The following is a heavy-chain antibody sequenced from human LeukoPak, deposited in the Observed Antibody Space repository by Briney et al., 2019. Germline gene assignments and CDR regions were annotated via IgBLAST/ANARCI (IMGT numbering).Heavy chain of an antibody. CDR1: GCSFTGHY. D-gene: IGHD2-8*01. J-gene: IGHJ4*02. Sequence: ASLKVSCKASGCSFTGHYMHWVRQAPGQGLEWMGWINPKSGGTNYAQKFQGRVTMTRDTSISTAYMDMSSLRSHDTAVYYCARVGDIVLMVYAPTTASLDYWGQGTLVTVSS. CDR3: ARVGDIVLMVYAPTTASLDY. V-gene: IGHV1-2*02. CDR2: INPKSGGT.